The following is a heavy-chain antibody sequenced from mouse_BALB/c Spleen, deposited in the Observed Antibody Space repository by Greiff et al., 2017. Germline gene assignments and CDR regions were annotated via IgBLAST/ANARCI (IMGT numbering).Heavy chain of an antibody. CDR2: IRNKANGYTT. V-gene: IGHV7-3*02. Sequence: EVQLQQSGGGLVQPGGSLRLSCATSGFTFTDYYMSWVRQPPGKALEWLGFIRNKANGYTTEYSASVKGRFTISRDNSQSILYLQMNTLRAEDSATYYCARTSSFAYWGQGTLVTVSA. J-gene: IGHJ3*01. CDR1: GFTFTDYY. CDR3: ARTSSFAY.